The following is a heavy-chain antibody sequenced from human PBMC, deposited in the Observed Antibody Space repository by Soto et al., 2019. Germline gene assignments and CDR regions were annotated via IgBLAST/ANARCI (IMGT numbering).Heavy chain of an antibody. D-gene: IGHD3-22*01. CDR1: GGSIRSFF. V-gene: IGHV4-59*01. Sequence: SETQSLPCTVFGGSIRSFFWSWIRQPPGKGLEWIGYVYYRGSTNYNPSLKSRVAISVDTSKRQFSLKLSSVTAADTAVYFCGRASGDHYDTSVTFDYWGRGTLVTVSS. CDR2: VYYRGST. J-gene: IGHJ4*02. CDR3: GRASGDHYDTSVTFDY.